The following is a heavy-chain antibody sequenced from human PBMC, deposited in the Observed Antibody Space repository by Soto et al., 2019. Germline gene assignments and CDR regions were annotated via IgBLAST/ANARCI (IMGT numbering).Heavy chain of an antibody. CDR2: ISYDGINK. Sequence: RTLSCASSGVPFSSYSMHWVRPAPGKGLEWVAVISYDGINKYYADSVKGRFTISRDNSKNTLYLQMNSLRAEDTAVYYCARDHNWNYGHYYYGMDGWGQGITVTIS. CDR1: GVPFSSYS. CDR3: ARDHNWNYGHYYYGMDG. J-gene: IGHJ6*02. D-gene: IGHD1-7*01. V-gene: IGHV3-30-3*01.